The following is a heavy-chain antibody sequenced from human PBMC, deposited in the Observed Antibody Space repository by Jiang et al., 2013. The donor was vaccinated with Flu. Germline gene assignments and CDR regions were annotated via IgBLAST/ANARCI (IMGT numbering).Heavy chain of an antibody. Sequence: YAMSWVRQAPGKGLEWVSAISGSGGSTYYADSVKGRFTISRDNSKNTLYLQMNSLRAEDTAVYYCAKGAEGDYSGGLKDYWGQGTLVTVSS. J-gene: IGHJ4*02. CDR1: YA. V-gene: IGHV3-23*01. D-gene: IGHD6-19*01. CDR2: ISGSGGST. CDR3: AKGAEGDYSGGLKDY.